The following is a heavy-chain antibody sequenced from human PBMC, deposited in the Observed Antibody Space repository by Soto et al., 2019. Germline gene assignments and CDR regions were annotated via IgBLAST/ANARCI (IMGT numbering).Heavy chain of an antibody. J-gene: IGHJ4*02. V-gene: IGHV3-23*01. D-gene: IGHD5-12*01. CDR1: GFTFSSYA. Sequence: EVQLLESGGGLVQPGGSLRLSCAASGFTFSSYAMTWVRQAPGKGLEWVSAISASGRSTYYAGSVKGRFTISRDNSKKALYQQMNRLRAENTAVFSCEKDASGYDRGCGRSVDYWGQGTLVTVSS. CDR2: ISASGRST. CDR3: EKDASGYDRGCGRSVDY.